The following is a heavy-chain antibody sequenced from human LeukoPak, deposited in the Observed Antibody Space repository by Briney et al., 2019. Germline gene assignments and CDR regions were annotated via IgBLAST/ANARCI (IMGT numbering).Heavy chain of an antibody. CDR2: ISDGGGTT. J-gene: IGHJ4*02. Sequence: GGSLRLSCAASGFTFSSYAMSWVRQAPGKGLEWVSAISDGGGTTYYADSVQVRFTISRDYSKNTLFLQMNSLRADDTAVYYCAKVGTGDLFRALDYWGQGTLVTVSS. CDR3: AKVGTGDLFRALDY. D-gene: IGHD1-14*01. V-gene: IGHV3-23*01. CDR1: GFTFSSYA.